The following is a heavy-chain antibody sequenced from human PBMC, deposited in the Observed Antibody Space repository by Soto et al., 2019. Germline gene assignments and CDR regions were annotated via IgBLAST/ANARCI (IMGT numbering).Heavy chain of an antibody. CDR1: GGTFSSYT. Sequence: ASVKVSCKASGGTFSSYTISWVRQAPGQGLEWMGRIIPILGIANYAQKFQGRVTITADKSTSTAYMELSSLRSEDTSVYYCARDSVVVVPAAMGAFDIWGQGTMVTVSS. D-gene: IGHD2-2*01. CDR2: IIPILGIA. J-gene: IGHJ3*02. V-gene: IGHV1-69*04. CDR3: ARDSVVVVPAAMGAFDI.